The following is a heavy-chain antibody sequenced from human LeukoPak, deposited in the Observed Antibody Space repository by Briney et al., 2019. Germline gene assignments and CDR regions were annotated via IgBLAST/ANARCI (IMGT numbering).Heavy chain of an antibody. CDR2: ISGSGGST. V-gene: IGHV3-23*01. Sequence: SGGSLRLSCAASGFTFSSYAMSLVRQAPGKGLEWVSAISGSGGSTYYADSVKGRFTISRDNSKNTLYLQMNSLRAEDTAVYYCAKVRDYDILTGNDFDYWGQGTLVTVSS. D-gene: IGHD3-9*01. CDR3: AKVRDYDILTGNDFDY. J-gene: IGHJ4*02. CDR1: GFTFSSYA.